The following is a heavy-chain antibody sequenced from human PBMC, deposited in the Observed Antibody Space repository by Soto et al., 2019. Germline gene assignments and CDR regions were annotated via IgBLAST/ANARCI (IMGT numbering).Heavy chain of an antibody. CDR2: IYATGTT. CDR3: VRDGTKTLRDWFDP. J-gene: IGHJ5*02. V-gene: IGHV4-31*03. Sequence: SETLSLTCTVSGGSISSGGYYCSWIRQHPGKGLEWIERIYATGTTDYNPSLKSRVMMSVDTSKKQSSLKLRSVTAADTAVYYCVRDGTKTLRDWFDPWGQGISVTVSS. CDR1: GGSISSGGYY. D-gene: IGHD1-1*01.